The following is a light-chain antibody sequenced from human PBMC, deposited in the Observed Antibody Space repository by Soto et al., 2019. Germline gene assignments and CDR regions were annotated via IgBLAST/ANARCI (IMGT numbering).Light chain of an antibody. V-gene: IGLV2-14*03. CDR3: SSYTSGGTDFV. CDR1: SSDVGGYNY. CDR2: DVS. Sequence: QPVLTQPASVSGSPGQSITISCTGTSSDVGGYNYVSWYQQHPGKAPKLMIYDVSDRPSGVSNRFSGSKSGNTASLTISGLQAEDEADYYCSSYTSGGTDFVFGAGTKLTVL. J-gene: IGLJ1*01.